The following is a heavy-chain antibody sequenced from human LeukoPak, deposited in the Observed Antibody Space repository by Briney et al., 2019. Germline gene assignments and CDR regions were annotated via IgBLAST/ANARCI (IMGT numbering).Heavy chain of an antibody. V-gene: IGHV1-18*01. CDR2: ISAYNGNT. D-gene: IGHD2-15*01. Sequence: GASVKVSCKASGYTFTSYGISWVRQAPGQGLEWMGWISAYNGNTNYAQKFQGRVTMTTDTSTSTAYMELRSLRSDDTAVYYCARDSCSGGSCCIDYWGQGTLVTVSS. J-gene: IGHJ4*02. CDR3: ARDSCSGGSCCIDY. CDR1: GYTFTSYG.